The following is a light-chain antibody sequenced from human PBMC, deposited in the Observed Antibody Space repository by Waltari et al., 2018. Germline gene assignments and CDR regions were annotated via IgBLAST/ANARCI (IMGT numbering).Light chain of an antibody. CDR2: QST. CDR1: QSGDKY. Sequence: SYELTQPPSVSVSPGQTASITCSGDQSGDKYVCWYQQKPGQSPGLVIHQSTKRPSGIPERISGSNSGNTATLTISGTQAMDEADYYCKAWDSTSVVFGGGTKLSVL. J-gene: IGLJ2*01. V-gene: IGLV3-1*01. CDR3: KAWDSTSVV.